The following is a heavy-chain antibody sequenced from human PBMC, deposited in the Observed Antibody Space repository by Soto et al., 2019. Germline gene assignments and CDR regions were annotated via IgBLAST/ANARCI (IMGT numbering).Heavy chain of an antibody. Sequence: GGSLRLSSAASGFPFSGYAVSWVRQAPGKGLEWVSAISGSGGSTYYADSVKGRFTISRDNSKNTLYLQMNSLRAEDTAVYYCANGGQLLEDYGMDVWGQGTTVTVSS. J-gene: IGHJ6*02. CDR1: GFPFSGYA. CDR3: ANGGQLLEDYGMDV. V-gene: IGHV3-23*01. D-gene: IGHD2-2*01. CDR2: ISGSGGST.